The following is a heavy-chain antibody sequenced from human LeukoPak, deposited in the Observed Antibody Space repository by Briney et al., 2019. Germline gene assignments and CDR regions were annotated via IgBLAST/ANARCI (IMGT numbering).Heavy chain of an antibody. CDR2: IYYSGST. D-gene: IGHD3-22*01. CDR3: ARKDYYDSSGYLI. CDR1: GGSISSYY. V-gene: IGHV4-59*01. J-gene: IGHJ4*02. Sequence: SGTLSLTCAVSGGSISSYYWSWIRQPPGKGLEWIGYIYYSGSTNCNPSLKSRVTISVDTSKNQFSLKLSSVTAADTAVYYCARKDYYDSSGYLIWGQGTLVTVSS.